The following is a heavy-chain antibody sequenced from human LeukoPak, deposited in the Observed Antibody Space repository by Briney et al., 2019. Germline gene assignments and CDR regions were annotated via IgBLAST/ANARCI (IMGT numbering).Heavy chain of an antibody. CDR3: AREGSGHFDY. D-gene: IGHD2-15*01. CDR2: IYYSGST. Sequence: PSETLSLTCTVSGGSISDYYWSWIRQAPGKGLEWIGYIYYSGSTYYNPSLKSRVTISVDTSKNQFSLKLSSVTAADTAVYYCAREGSGHFDYWGQGTLVTVSS. CDR1: GGSISDYY. V-gene: IGHV4-59*06. J-gene: IGHJ4*02.